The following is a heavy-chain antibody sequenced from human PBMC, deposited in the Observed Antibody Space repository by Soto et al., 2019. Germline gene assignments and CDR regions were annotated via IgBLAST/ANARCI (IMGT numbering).Heavy chain of an antibody. V-gene: IGHV3-53*02. CDR1: GLSVSSYY. Sequence: EVHLVETGGGVIRPGGSLRLSCAASGLSVSSYYISWVRQAPGKGLEWVSVIYGGGSTYYVDSVKGRFTISRDTSKTTVHLQMNRLRAEETAVYYCARGPRFGEPIEYWGQGTLVTVSS. D-gene: IGHD3-10*01. CDR3: ARGPRFGEPIEY. J-gene: IGHJ4*02. CDR2: IYGGGST.